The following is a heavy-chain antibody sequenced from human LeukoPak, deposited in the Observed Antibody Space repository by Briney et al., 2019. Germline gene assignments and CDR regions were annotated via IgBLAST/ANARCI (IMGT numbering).Heavy chain of an antibody. CDR2: ISTSGGDT. V-gene: IGHV3-23*01. D-gene: IGHD2-15*01. Sequence: GGSLRLSCAASGFTFNSYAMSWVRQAPGRGLEWVSAISTSGGDTFYADSVKGRFTISRDNSKNTLYLQMNSLRAEDTAEFYCARQLGYCSDGSCYFDYWGQGTLVTVSS. CDR3: ARQLGYCSDGSCYFDY. J-gene: IGHJ4*02. CDR1: GFTFNSYA.